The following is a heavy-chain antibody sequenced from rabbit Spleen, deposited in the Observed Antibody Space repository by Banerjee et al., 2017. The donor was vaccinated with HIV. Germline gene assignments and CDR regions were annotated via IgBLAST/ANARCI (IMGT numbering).Heavy chain of an antibody. CDR1: GFSFGDRDV. CDR3: ARDSGDWCFDV. V-gene: IGHV1S45*01. Sequence: QEQLVESGGGLVQPEGSLTLTCKASGFSFGDRDVMCWVRQAPGKGLEWIACINAATGKPVYASWAKGRFTISKTSTTVTLQMTSLTAADTATYFCARDSGDWCFDVWGQGTLVTVS. D-gene: IGHD1-1*01. J-gene: IGHJ2*01. CDR2: INAATGKP.